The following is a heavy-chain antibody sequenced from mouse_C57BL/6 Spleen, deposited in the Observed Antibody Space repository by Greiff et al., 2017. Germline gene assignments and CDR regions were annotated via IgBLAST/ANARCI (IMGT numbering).Heavy chain of an antibody. J-gene: IGHJ4*01. CDR3: ARRGGSSLRGAMDY. CDR2: IWSGGST. V-gene: IGHV2-2*01. CDR1: GFSLTSYG. Sequence: VQLVESGPGLVQPSQSLSITCTVSGFSLTSYGVHWVRQSPGKGLEWLGVIWSGGSTDYNAAFISRLSISKDNSKSQVFFKMNSLQADDTAIYYCARRGGSSLRGAMDYWGQGTSVTVSS. D-gene: IGHD1-1*01.